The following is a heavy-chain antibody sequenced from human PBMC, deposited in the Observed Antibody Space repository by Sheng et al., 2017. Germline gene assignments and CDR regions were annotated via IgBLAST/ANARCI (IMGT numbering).Heavy chain of an antibody. V-gene: IGHV3-30*18. J-gene: IGHJ4*02. CDR3: AKTVSRQLWSQPYDY. Sequence: QVQLVESGGGVVQPGRSLRLSCVASGFTFSNYGMHWVRQAPGKGLEWVAVISYDGRNKYDTDSVKGRFTISRDNSKNTLYLQMNSLRVEDTAVYHCAKTVSRQLWSQPYDYWGQGTLVTVSS. CDR2: ISYDGRNK. CDR1: GFTFSNYG. D-gene: IGHD5-18*01.